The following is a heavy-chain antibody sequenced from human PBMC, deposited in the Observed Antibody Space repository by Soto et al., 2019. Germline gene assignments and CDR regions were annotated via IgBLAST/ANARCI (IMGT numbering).Heavy chain of an antibody. V-gene: IGHV1-58*01. CDR2: IVVGGGNT. D-gene: IGHD3-22*01. J-gene: IGHJ3*02. CDR1: GFTFTSSA. Sequence: ASVKVSCKASGFTFTSSAVQWVRQARGQRLEWIGWIVVGGGNTNYAQKFQERVTITRDMSTSTAYMELSSLRSEDTAVYYCAADGSYYYDSSGYPSGAFDIWGQGTMVTVSS. CDR3: AADGSYYYDSSGYPSGAFDI.